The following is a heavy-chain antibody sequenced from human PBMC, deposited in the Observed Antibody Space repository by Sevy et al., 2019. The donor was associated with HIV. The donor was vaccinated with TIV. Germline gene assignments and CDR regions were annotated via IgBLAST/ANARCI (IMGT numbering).Heavy chain of an antibody. CDR3: AGGDTTKITDLDY. V-gene: IGHV3-23*01. CDR1: GLTLTTTG. Sequence: GGSLRLSCAASGLTLTTTGMSWVRQAPGKGLEWVEGVTSDGTTYYADSVRDRFTVSRDNSRTTLYLQLNSLAADDTAVFYCAGGDTTKITDLDYWGQGTLVTVSS. CDR2: VTSDGTT. J-gene: IGHJ4*02. D-gene: IGHD3-16*01.